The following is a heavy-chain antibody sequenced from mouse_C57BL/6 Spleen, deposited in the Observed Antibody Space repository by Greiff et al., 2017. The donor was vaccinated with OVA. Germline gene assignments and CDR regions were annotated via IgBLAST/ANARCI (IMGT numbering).Heavy chain of an antibody. V-gene: IGHV1-15*01. D-gene: IGHD2-1*01. CDR1: GYTFTDYE. J-gene: IGHJ1*03. CDR2: IDPETGGT. Sequence: VHLVESGAELVRPGASVTLSCKASGYTFTDYEMHWVKQTPVHGLEWIGAIDPETGGTAYNQKFKGKAILTADKSSSTAYMELRSLTSEDSAVYYCTIIYYGNSLGVWGTGTTVTVSS. CDR3: TIIYYGNSLGV.